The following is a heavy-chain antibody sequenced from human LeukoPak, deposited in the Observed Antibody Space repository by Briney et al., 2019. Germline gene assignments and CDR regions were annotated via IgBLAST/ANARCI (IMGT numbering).Heavy chain of an antibody. CDR1: GYTFTGYY. D-gene: IGHD6-6*01. CDR3: ASYPSSSPSFDY. Sequence: ASVKVSCKASGYTFTGYYMPWVRQAPGQGFEWMGWINPNTGDTNYAQKFQGRVTMTRDTTISAAFMELTRLTSDDTAVFYCASYPSSSPSFDYWGQGTLVTVSS. J-gene: IGHJ4*02. V-gene: IGHV1-2*02. CDR2: INPNTGDT.